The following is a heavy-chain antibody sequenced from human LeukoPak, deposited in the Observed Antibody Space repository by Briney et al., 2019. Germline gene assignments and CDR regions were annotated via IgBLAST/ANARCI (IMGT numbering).Heavy chain of an antibody. V-gene: IGHV3-30*03. D-gene: IGHD3-22*01. J-gene: IGHJ4*02. CDR1: GFTFSSYG. CDR2: ISYDGSDQ. CDR3: ARNYDSSGYYYFVR. Sequence: GRSLRLSCAASGFTFSSYGMHWVRQAPGKGLEWVAVISYDGSDQYYVDSVKGRFSISRDNPKSTLYLEMNSLRAEDTAVYYCARNYDSSGYYYFVRWGQGTQVTVSS.